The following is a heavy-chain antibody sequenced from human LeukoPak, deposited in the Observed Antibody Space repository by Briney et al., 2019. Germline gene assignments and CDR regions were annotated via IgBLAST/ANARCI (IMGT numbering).Heavy chain of an antibody. CDR1: GGSISSHY. J-gene: IGHJ3*02. CDR2: IYYSGST. CDR3: ARAVGFWSGPGAFDI. Sequence: SETLSLTCTASGGSISSHYWSWIRQPPGKGLEWIGYIYYSGSTNYNPPLKSRVTISVDTSKNQFSLKLSSVTAADTAVYYCARAVGFWSGPGAFDIWGQGTMVTVSS. V-gene: IGHV4-59*11. D-gene: IGHD3-3*01.